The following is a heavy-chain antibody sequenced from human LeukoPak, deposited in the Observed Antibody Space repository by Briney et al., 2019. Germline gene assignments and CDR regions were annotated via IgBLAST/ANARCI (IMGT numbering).Heavy chain of an antibody. J-gene: IGHJ4*02. CDR2: ISWNSGSI. Sequence: GGSLRLSCAASGFTFDDYAMHWVRQAPGKGLEWVSGISWNSGSIGYADSVKARFTISRDNAKNSLYLQMNSLRAEDTALYYCARGNQLLDYWGQGTLVTVSS. V-gene: IGHV3-9*01. CDR1: GFTFDDYA. CDR3: ARGNQLLDY. D-gene: IGHD2-2*01.